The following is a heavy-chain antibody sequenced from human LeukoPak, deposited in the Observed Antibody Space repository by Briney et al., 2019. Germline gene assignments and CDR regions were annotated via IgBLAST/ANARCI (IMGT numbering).Heavy chain of an antibody. Sequence: GGSLRLSCAASGLTFSSYVMSWVRQAPGKGLEWVSAISGSGGSTYYADSVKGRFTISRDNSKNTLYLQMNSLRAEDTAVYYCAREKRYYGSGSYPDYWGQGTLVTVSS. D-gene: IGHD3-10*01. CDR1: GLTFSSYV. J-gene: IGHJ4*02. CDR2: ISGSGGST. CDR3: AREKRYYGSGSYPDY. V-gene: IGHV3-23*01.